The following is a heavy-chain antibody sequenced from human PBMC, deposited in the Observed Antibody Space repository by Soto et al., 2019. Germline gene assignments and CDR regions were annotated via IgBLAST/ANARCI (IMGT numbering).Heavy chain of an antibody. D-gene: IGHD5-12*01. J-gene: IGHJ4*02. CDR1: GGSFSGYY. Sequence: SETLYLTCAVYGGSFSGYYWSWIRQPPGKGQEWIGEINHSGSTNYNPSLKSRVTISVDTSKNQFSLKLSSVTAADTAVYYCARASIWWLRYYFDYWGQGTLVTVSS. V-gene: IGHV4-34*01. CDR2: INHSGST. CDR3: ARASIWWLRYYFDY.